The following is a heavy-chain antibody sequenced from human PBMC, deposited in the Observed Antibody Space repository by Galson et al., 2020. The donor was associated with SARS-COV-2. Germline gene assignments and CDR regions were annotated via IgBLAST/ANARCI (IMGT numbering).Heavy chain of an antibody. CDR2: NNAGNVNT. J-gene: IGHJ6*02. CDR1: GYTFTSYA. Sequence: ASVKVSCKDSGYTFTSYAMHFVRQAPGQRLEWMGWNNAGNVNTKYSQKFQGRVTITRDTSASTVYMELSSLRSDDTGVYYCARDTGVFTIFGVVIIDYAPMEVWGQGSTVTVSS. D-gene: IGHD3-3*01. CDR3: ARDTGVFTIFGVVIIDYAPMEV. V-gene: IGHV1-3*01.